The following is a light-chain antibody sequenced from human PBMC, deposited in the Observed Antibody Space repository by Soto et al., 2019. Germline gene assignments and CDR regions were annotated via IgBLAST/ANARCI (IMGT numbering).Light chain of an antibody. CDR3: QQYSSYSRT. CDR2: AAS. Sequence: DIQMTQSPSSLSASVGDRVTITCRASQSISSYLNLYQQKPGKATKLLIYAASSLQSGVPSRCSGSGSGKEFALTISSLQADDCATYYCQQYSSYSRTFGQGTKVDIK. CDR1: QSISSY. J-gene: IGKJ1*01. V-gene: IGKV1-39*01.